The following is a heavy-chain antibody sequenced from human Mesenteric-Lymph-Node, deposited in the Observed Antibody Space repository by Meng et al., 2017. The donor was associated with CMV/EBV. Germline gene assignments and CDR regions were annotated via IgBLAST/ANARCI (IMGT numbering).Heavy chain of an antibody. D-gene: IGHD3-22*01. CDR3: ARDLTRLNYYDSSGYYSPFDY. CDR2: MNPNSGDT. CDR1: GYTFSNYD. Sequence: ASVKVSCKAFGYTFSNYDINWVRQAAGQGLEWMGWMNPNSGDTAYAQKFQGRVTIGRDTSISTAYMELSSLRSDDTAVYYCARDLTRLNYYDSSGYYSPFDYWGQGTLVTVSS. V-gene: IGHV1-8*03. J-gene: IGHJ4*02.